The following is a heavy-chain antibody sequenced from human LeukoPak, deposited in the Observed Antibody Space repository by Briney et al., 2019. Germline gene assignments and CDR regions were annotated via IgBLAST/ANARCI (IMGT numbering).Heavy chain of an antibody. CDR3: ARESSSEVDYYYYMDV. Sequence: GGSLRLSCATSGFTVSSNYMSWVRQAPGKGLEWVSVIYSGGSTYYADSVKGRFTISRDNSKNTLYLQMNSLRAEDTAVYYCARESSSEVDYYYYMDVWGKGTTVTISS. D-gene: IGHD3-22*01. CDR2: IYSGGST. V-gene: IGHV3-53*01. CDR1: GFTVSSNY. J-gene: IGHJ6*03.